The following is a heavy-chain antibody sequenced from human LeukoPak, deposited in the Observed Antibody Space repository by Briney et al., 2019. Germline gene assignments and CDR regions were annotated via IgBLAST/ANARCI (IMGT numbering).Heavy chain of an antibody. J-gene: IGHJ6*03. CDR2: INHSGST. D-gene: IGHD6-13*01. CDR1: GGSFSGYY. CDR3: ARVLSSSRGTYYYYYMDV. V-gene: IGHV4-34*01. Sequence: SETLSLTCAVYGGSFSGYYWSWIRQPPGKGLEWIGEINHSGSTNYNSSLKSRVTISVDTSKNQFSLKLSSVTAADTAVYYCARVLSSSRGTYYYYYMDVWGKGTTVTVSS.